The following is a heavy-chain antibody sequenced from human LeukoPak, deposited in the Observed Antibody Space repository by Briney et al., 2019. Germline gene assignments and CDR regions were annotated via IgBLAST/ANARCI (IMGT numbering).Heavy chain of an antibody. CDR1: GGSISSYY. Sequence: SETLSLTCTVSGGSISSYYWSWIRQPPGKGLEWIGYIYYSGSTNYNPSLKSRVTISVDTSKNQFSLKLSSVTAADTAVYYCASGWGSYTFFDYWGQGTLVTVSS. D-gene: IGHD3-16*01. CDR2: IYYSGST. CDR3: ASGWGSYTFFDY. J-gene: IGHJ4*02. V-gene: IGHV4-59*08.